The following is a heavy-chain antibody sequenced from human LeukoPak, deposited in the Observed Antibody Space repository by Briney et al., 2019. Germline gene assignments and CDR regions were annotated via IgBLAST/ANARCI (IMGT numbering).Heavy chain of an antibody. V-gene: IGHV1-2*02. D-gene: IGHD4-4*01. CDR3: ARGMTTVTTGGH. CDR1: GYTFTGYY. J-gene: IGHJ4*02. Sequence: EASVTVSCKASGYTFTGYYMHWVRQAPGQGLEWMGWINTNSGDTNYAQKFRGRVTMTRDTSISTAYMELSSLRSDDTAVYYCARGMTTVTTGGHWGQGTLVTVSS. CDR2: INTNSGDT.